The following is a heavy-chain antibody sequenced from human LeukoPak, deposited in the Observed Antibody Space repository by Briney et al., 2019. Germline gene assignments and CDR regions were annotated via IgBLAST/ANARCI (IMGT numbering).Heavy chain of an antibody. V-gene: IGHV4-30-4*08. D-gene: IGHD3-22*01. CDR1: GGSISSGDYY. Sequence: SQTLSLTCTVSGGSISSGDYYWSWIRQPPGKGLEWIGYIYYSGSTYYNPSLKSRVTISVDTSKNQFSLKLSSVTAADTTVYYCASTPDYYDSSGYSYYWGQGTLVTVSS. J-gene: IGHJ4*02. CDR2: IYYSGST. CDR3: ASTPDYYDSSGYSYY.